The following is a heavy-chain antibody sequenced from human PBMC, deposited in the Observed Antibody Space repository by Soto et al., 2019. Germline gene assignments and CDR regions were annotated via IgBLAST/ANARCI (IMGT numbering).Heavy chain of an antibody. V-gene: IGHV4-39*01. CDR1: GGSISSSNYY. J-gene: IGHJ3*01. D-gene: IGHD1-26*01. Sequence: PSETLSLTCAVSGGSISSSNYYWGWIRQPPGKGLEWIGSIYYGGSTYYNPSRKTRVTISVDTSKNQFSLKLNSVTAADTAVYYCARQREGGRGAFVSRGQGLMV. CDR2: IYYGGST. CDR3: ARQREGGRGAFVS.